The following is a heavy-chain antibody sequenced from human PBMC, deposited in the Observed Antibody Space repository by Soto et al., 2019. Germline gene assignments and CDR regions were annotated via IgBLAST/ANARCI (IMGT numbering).Heavy chain of an antibody. CDR1: GYTFTSYY. V-gene: IGHV1-46*01. CDR2: INPSGGST. CDR3: ARAPKCSSGWKNNWFDP. J-gene: IGHJ5*02. Sequence: ASVKVSCKASGYTFTSYYMHWVRQAPGQGLEWMGIINPSGGSTSYAQKFQGRVTMTRDTSTSTVYMELSSLRSEDTAVYYCARAPKCSSGWKNNWFDPWGQGTLVTVS. D-gene: IGHD6-19*01.